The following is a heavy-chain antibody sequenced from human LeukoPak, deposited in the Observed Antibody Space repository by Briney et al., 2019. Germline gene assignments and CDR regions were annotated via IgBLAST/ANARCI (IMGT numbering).Heavy chain of an antibody. CDR3: ARDKERGVVAANSVFDP. Sequence: GASVKVSCKASGYTFTGYYMHWVRQAPGQGLEWMGWINPNSGGTNYAQKFQGRVTMTRDTSISTAYMELSRLRSDDTAVYYCARDKERGVVAANSVFDPWGQGTLVTVSS. CDR2: INPNSGGT. V-gene: IGHV1-2*02. D-gene: IGHD2-15*01. CDR1: GYTFTGYY. J-gene: IGHJ5*02.